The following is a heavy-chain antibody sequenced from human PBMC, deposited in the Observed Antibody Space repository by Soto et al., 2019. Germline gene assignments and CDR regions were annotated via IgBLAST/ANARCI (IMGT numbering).Heavy chain of an antibody. CDR2: IIPILGIA. CDR1: GGTFSSYT. Sequence: QVQLVQSGAEVKKPGSSVKVSCKASGGTFSSYTISWVRQAPGQGLEWMGRIIPILGIANYAQKFQGRVTIHAHKSTSTAYMELSSLRSEDTAVYYCARVVAAAGSRDYWGQGTLVTVSS. V-gene: IGHV1-69*02. D-gene: IGHD6-13*01. CDR3: ARVVAAAGSRDY. J-gene: IGHJ4*02.